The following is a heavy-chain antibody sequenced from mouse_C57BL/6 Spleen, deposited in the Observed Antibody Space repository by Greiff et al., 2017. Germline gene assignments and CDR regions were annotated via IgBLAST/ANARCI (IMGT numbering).Heavy chain of an antibody. J-gene: IGHJ3*01. Sequence: EVQGVESGGGLVKPGGSLKLSCAASGFTFSDYGMHWVRQAPEKGLEWVAYISSGSSTIYYADTVKGRFTISRDNAKNTLFLQMTSLRSEDTAMYYCARDSNYVSFAYWGQGTLVTVSA. V-gene: IGHV5-17*01. CDR2: ISSGSSTI. CDR3: ARDSNYVSFAY. D-gene: IGHD2-5*01. CDR1: GFTFSDYG.